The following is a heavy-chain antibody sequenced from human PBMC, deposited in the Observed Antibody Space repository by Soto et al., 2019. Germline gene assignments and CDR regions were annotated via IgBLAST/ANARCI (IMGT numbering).Heavy chain of an antibody. Sequence: QVQLQQWGAGLLKPSETLSLNCAVNGGSLSGYYWSWIRQPPGKGLEWIGEIKDGGRTNYSPSLRSRSTISSDPYNNQFSLRLYSVNAADTGVYYCARGQEGVVATHWDQGTLVTVSS. CDR3: ARGQEGVVATH. CDR1: GGSLSGYY. J-gene: IGHJ4*02. D-gene: IGHD5-12*01. CDR2: IKDGGRT. V-gene: IGHV4-34*01.